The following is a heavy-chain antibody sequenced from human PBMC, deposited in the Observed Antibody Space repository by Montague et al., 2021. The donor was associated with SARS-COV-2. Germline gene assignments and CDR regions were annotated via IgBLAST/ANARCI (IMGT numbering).Heavy chain of an antibody. CDR1: GFIFSNYA. CDR3: TKDTATIRIAVALMDV. Sequence: SLRLSCAASGFIFSNYAMTWVRQAPGKGLEWVSTMSGSGVRRDYXYSXKGRFTISRDSSKNTLYLQLNRLRVEATAVSYCTKDTATIRIAVALMDVWGQGTTVIVSS. D-gene: IGHD6-19*01. J-gene: IGHJ6*02. CDR2: MSGSGVRR. V-gene: IGHV3-23*01.